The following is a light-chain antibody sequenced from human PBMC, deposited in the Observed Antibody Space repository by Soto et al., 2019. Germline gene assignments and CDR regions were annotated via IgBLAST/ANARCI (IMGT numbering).Light chain of an antibody. J-gene: IGKJ1*01. CDR3: LQHNSYPLT. Sequence: DLQMTQSPSSLSASVGDRVTITCRASQDIRSDLGWYQQKPGKAPKRLIYAASTLQSGVPSRFSGSGSGTEFTLTISSLQPEDFATYFCLQHNSYPLTFGQGTKVEIK. CDR2: AAS. V-gene: IGKV1-17*01. CDR1: QDIRSD.